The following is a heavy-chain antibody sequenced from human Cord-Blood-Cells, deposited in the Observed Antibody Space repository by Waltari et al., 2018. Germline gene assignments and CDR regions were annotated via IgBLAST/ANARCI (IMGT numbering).Heavy chain of an antibody. CDR3: ARDRPFDY. CDR2: INPNSGGT. J-gene: IGHJ4*02. V-gene: IGHV1-2*02. CDR1: GYTFTGYY. Sequence: QVQLVQSGAEVKKPGASVKVSCKASGYTFTGYYMHWVRQAPGKGLEWMGWINPNSGGTKYAQKFQGRVTMTRDTSISTAYMELSRLRSDDTAVYYCARDRPFDYWGQGTLVTVSS.